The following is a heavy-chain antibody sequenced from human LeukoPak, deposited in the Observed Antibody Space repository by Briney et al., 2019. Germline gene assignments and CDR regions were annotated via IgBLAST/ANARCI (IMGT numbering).Heavy chain of an antibody. CDR2: ISYDGSNQ. D-gene: IGHD2-2*01. V-gene: IGHV3-30*04. J-gene: IGHJ6*03. CDR1: GFNFGAYA. Sequence: GRSLRLSCAASGFNFGAYAMHWVRQSPGKGLDWVALISYDGSNQWYADSVKGRFTISRDNSKNTLYLQMNSLRAEDTAVYYCAKDGDDIVVVPAAPYMDVWGKGTTVTVSS. CDR3: AKDGDDIVVVPAAPYMDV.